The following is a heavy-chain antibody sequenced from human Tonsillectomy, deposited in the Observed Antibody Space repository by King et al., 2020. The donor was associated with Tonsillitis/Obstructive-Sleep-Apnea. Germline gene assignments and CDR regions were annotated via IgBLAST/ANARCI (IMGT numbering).Heavy chain of an antibody. V-gene: IGHV3-15*07. D-gene: IGHD3-16*02. CDR3: TRYDYVWGSYRHGYYSMDV. J-gene: IGHJ6*02. Sequence: VQLVESGGGLVKPGGSLRLSCAASGFTFNNAWMNWVRQAPGKGLEWVGRIKSKTDGGTTDYAAPVKGRCTIPRDDSKNTLYMQMNSLKTEDTAVYYCTRYDYVWGSYRHGYYSMDVWGPGTTVTVS. CDR2: IKSKTDGGTT. CDR1: GFTFNNAW.